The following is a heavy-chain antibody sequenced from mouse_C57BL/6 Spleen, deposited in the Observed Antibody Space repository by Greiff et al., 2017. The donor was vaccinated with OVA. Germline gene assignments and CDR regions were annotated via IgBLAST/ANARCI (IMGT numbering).Heavy chain of an antibody. CDR2: INPSNGGT. J-gene: IGHJ2*01. CDR3: ARSNGNYPYYYLDD. Sequence: VQLQQPGTELVKPGASVKLSCKASGYTFTSYWMHWVKQRPGQGLEWIGNINPSNGGTNYNEKFKSKATLTVDKSSSTAYMQLSRLTSEDSAGDYCARSNGNYPYYYLDDWGQGTTLTVSS. CDR1: GYTFTSYW. D-gene: IGHD2-1*01. V-gene: IGHV1-53*01.